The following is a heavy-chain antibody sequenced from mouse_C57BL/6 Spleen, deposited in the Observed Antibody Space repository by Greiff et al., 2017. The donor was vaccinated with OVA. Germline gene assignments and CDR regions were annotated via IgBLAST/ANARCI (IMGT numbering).Heavy chain of an antibody. Sequence: VQLQQPGAELVKPGASVKLSCTASGYTFTSYWMHWVKQRPGRGLEWIGRIDPYGGGTNYNEQFTSKATLTVDKPSSAAYMQLSSLTSEDSAVDYCARRNYGSTYAMDYWGQGTSVTVSS. CDR3: ARRNYGSTYAMDY. J-gene: IGHJ4*01. V-gene: IGHV1-72*01. CDR1: GYTFTSYW. CDR2: IDPYGGGT. D-gene: IGHD1-1*01.